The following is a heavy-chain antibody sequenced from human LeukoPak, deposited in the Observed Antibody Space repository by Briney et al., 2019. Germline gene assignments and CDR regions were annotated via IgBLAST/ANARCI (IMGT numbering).Heavy chain of an antibody. D-gene: IGHD3-10*01. CDR2: INPHSGGT. J-gene: IGHJ6*03. V-gene: IGHV1-2*02. CDR1: GYTFTGYY. CDR3: ARGPRITMVRGGQWYYYMDV. Sequence: ASVKVSCKASGYTFTGYYIHWVRQAPGQGLEWMGWINPHSGGTNYAQKFQGGVTMTRDTSITTAYMELSSLRSDDTAVYYCARGPRITMVRGGQWYYYMDVWGKGTTVTISS.